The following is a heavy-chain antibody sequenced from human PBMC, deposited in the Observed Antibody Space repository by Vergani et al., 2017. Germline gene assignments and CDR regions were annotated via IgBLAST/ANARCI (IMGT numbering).Heavy chain of an antibody. V-gene: IGHV3-23*04. Sequence: VQLVESGGGVVQPGRSLRLSCAASGFTFSSYGMHWVRQAPGKGLEWVSAISGSGGSTYYADSVKGRFTISRDNSKNTLYLQMNSLRAEDTAVYYCAGAGGYGDYGPDYWGQGTLVTVSS. CDR1: GFTFSSYG. CDR2: ISGSGGST. CDR3: AGAGGYGDYGPDY. J-gene: IGHJ4*02. D-gene: IGHD4-17*01.